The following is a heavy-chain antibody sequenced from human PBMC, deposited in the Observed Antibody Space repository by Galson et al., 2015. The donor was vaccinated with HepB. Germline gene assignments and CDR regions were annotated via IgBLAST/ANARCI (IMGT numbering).Heavy chain of an antibody. CDR3: ARGYCSGGSCYSVGY. Sequence: LRLSCAASGFTFSSYAMHWVRQAPGKGLEWIGSIYYSGSAYYNPSLKSRVTISVDTSKNQFSLKLSSVTAADTAVYYCARGYCSGGSCYSVGYWGQGTLVTVSS. V-gene: IGHV4-39*07. D-gene: IGHD2-15*01. CDR2: IYYSGSA. CDR1: GFTFSSYA. J-gene: IGHJ4*02.